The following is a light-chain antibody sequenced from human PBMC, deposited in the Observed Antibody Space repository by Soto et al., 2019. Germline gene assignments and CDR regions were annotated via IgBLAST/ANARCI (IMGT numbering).Light chain of an antibody. CDR2: DNN. Sequence: QSVLTQPPSVSAAPGQKVTISCSGSSSNIGKKYVSWYQQVPGTAPKLLIFDNNKRPSGIPDRFSGSKSGTSATLGITGLQTGDEADYYCGTWDSSLSAGVFGGGTKLTVL. CDR3: GTWDSSLSAGV. CDR1: SSNIGKKY. J-gene: IGLJ3*02. V-gene: IGLV1-51*01.